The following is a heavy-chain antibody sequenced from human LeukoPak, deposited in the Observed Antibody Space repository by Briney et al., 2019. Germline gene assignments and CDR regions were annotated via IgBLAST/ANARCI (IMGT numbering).Heavy chain of an antibody. CDR1: GFTFNSYA. Sequence: GGSLRLSCEASGFTFNSYAMTWVRQAPGKGLEWVSAISGSGGSTYYADSVKGRFTISRDNSKNTLYLQMNSLRAEDTAVYYCAKSLAARDDAFDIWGQGTMVTVSS. CDR2: ISGSGGST. V-gene: IGHV3-23*01. J-gene: IGHJ3*02. CDR3: AKSLAARDDAFDI. D-gene: IGHD6-6*01.